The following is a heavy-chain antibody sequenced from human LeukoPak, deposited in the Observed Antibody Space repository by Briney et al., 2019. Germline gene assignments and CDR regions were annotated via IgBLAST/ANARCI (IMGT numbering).Heavy chain of an antibody. V-gene: IGHV3-23*01. D-gene: IGHD3-9*01. CDR2: ISGSDST. J-gene: IGHJ4*02. Sequence: GGSLRLSCAASGFTFSSYAMSWVRQTPGKGLEWVSDISGSDSTYYADSVKGRFPISRDISKNTLSLKMSSLRAENTAIYYCAKGVRFLDWWILDFWGQGSLVTVSS. CDR3: AKGVRFLDWWILDF. CDR1: GFTFSSYA.